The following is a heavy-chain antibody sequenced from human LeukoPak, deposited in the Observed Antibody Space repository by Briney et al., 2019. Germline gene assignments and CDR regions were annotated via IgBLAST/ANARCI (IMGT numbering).Heavy chain of an antibody. Sequence: GGSLRLSCAESGFTFSSYGMHCVRQAPGKGLEWVAIIWYDGSNKYYADSVKGRFTISRDNPKNTLYLQMNSLRAEDTAVYYCAADTTADYWGQGTLVTVSS. CDR3: AADTTADY. J-gene: IGHJ4*02. D-gene: IGHD1-26*01. V-gene: IGHV3-33*01. CDR2: IWYDGSNK. CDR1: GFTFSSYG.